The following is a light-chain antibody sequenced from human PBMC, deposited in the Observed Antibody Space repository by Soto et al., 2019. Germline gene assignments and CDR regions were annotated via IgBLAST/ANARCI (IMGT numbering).Light chain of an antibody. CDR1: QSVSNNY. J-gene: IGKJ1*01. V-gene: IGKV3-20*01. CDR3: QQYGSSGT. CDR2: GAS. Sequence: EIVLPQSPGTLSLSPGASAPLSCRASQSVSNNYLAWYQQKPGQAPRLLIYGASNSVTGIPDRFSGSGSGTDFTLTISRLEPEDFAVYYCQQYGSSGTVGQGTKVDIK.